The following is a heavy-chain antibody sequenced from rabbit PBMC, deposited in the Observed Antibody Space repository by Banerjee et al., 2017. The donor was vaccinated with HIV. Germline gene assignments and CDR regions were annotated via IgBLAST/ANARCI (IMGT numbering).Heavy chain of an antibody. CDR3: ARDGIGNTYTVFDL. CDR1: GFTISTTYY. J-gene: IGHJ4*01. CDR2: IYTGSGST. V-gene: IGHV1S45*01. D-gene: IGHD1-1*01. Sequence: QEQLEESGGDLVKPGASLTLTCTASGFTISTTYYMCWVRQAPGKRLEWIGCIYTGSGSTYYAGWAKGRFTISKTSSTTVTLQMTSLTAADTATYFCARDGIGNTYTVFDLWGQGTLVTVS.